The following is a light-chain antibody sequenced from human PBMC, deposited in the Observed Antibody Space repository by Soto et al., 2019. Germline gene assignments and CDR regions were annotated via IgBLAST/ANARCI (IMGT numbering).Light chain of an antibody. CDR3: QQRSNWPPIT. V-gene: IGKV3-11*01. CDR1: QSVSSY. CDR2: DAS. Sequence: EIVLTQSPATQSLSPGERATLSCRASQSVSSYLAWYQQKPGQAPRLLIYDASNRATGIPARFSGSGSGTDFNLTISSLEPEDFAVYYCQQRSNWPPITFGQGTRLEIK. J-gene: IGKJ5*01.